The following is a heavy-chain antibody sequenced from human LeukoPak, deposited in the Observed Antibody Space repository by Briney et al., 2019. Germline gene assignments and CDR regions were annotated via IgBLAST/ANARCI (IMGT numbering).Heavy chain of an antibody. V-gene: IGHV3-21*01. CDR1: GFTFSTYT. CDR2: ISSTSSSI. CDR3: ARSRGLDY. J-gene: IGHJ4*02. Sequence: PGGSLRLSCAASGFTFSTYTMNWVRQAPGKGLEWVSSISSTSSSIYYADSVRGRFTISRDNAKNSLYLQMSSLRAEDTAVYHCARSRGLDYWGQGTLVTFSS. D-gene: IGHD3-10*01.